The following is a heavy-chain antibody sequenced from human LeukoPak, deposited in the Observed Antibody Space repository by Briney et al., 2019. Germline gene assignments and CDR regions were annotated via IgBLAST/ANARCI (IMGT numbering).Heavy chain of an antibody. J-gene: IGHJ5*02. CDR1: GGSISSYY. CDR3: ARDRRYCSSTSCFGLYNWFDP. D-gene: IGHD2-2*01. V-gene: IGHV4-59*12. Sequence: SETLSLTCTVSGGSISSYYWSWIRQPPGKGLEWIGYIYYSGSTNYNPSLKSRVTISLDTSKNQFSLKLSSVTAADTAVYYCARDRRYCSSTSCFGLYNWFDPWGQGTLVTVSS. CDR2: IYYSGST.